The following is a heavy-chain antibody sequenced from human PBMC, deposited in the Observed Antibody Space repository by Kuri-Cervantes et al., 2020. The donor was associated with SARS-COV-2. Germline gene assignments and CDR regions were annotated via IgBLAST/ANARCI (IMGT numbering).Heavy chain of an antibody. CDR1: GGSINSSGYY. Sequence: SCTVSGGSINSSGYYWSRVRQLPGKGLEWIGYVYYSGYTYYNPTLKRLVTISIDTSKNQFSLSLTSVTAADTAVYFCARGRRGYSSGTFYDYMDVWGKGTTVTVSS. V-gene: IGHV4-31*01. CDR2: VYYSGYT. D-gene: IGHD2-8*02. CDR3: ARGRRGYSSGTFYDYMDV. J-gene: IGHJ6*03.